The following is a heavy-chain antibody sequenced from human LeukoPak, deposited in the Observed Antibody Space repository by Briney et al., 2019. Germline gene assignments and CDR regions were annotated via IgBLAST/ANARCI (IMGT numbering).Heavy chain of an antibody. Sequence: GGSLRLSCAASGFTVSSNYMSWVRQAPEKGLEWVSLIYSGGSTYYADSVKGRFTISRDNSKNTAYLQMNSLRAEDTAVYYCARQSGWLAARQGMDVWGQGTTVTVSS. CDR2: IYSGGST. CDR3: ARQSGWLAARQGMDV. CDR1: GFTVSSNY. J-gene: IGHJ6*02. V-gene: IGHV3-53*01. D-gene: IGHD6-6*01.